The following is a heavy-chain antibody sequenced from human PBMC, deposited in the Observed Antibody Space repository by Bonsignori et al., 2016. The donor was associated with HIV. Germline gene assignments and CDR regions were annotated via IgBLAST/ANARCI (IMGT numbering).Heavy chain of an antibody. V-gene: IGHV3-30*02. CDR3: AKDSLDYYNYYMDV. CDR2: IWFDGSKK. J-gene: IGHJ6*03. Sequence: VRQAPGKGLEWVAFIWFDGSKKYYEDSVKGRFTISRDNSKNTLYLQMNSLRAEDTAVYYCAKDSLDYYNYYMDVWGKGTTVTVSS.